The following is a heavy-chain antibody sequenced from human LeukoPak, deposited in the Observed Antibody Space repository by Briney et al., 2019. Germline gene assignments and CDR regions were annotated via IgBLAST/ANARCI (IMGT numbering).Heavy chain of an antibody. CDR3: ARDLGYGEFDY. CDR1: GGSISSYY. V-gene: IGHV4-39*07. D-gene: IGHD4-17*01. CDR2: IYYSGST. J-gene: IGHJ4*02. Sequence: SETLSLTCTVSGGSISSYYWSWIRQPPGKGLEWIGSIYYSGSTYYNPSLKSRVTISVDTSKNQFSLKLSSVTAADTAVYYCARDLGYGEFDYWGQGTLVTVSS.